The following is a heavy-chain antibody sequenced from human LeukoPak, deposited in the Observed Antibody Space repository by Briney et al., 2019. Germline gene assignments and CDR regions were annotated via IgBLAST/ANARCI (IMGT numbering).Heavy chain of an antibody. J-gene: IGHJ4*02. CDR3: AREAVSGPFEY. V-gene: IGHV4-61*02. CDR2: IYTDGAI. D-gene: IGHD6-19*01. CDR1: GGSVSRGYYY. Sequence: SQTLSLTCTVSGGSVSRGYYYWSWIRQPAGERLEGIGRIYTDGAIYYNPSLKSRVTISLDTSKNHFSLKLTSVTAADTAVYYCAREAVSGPFEYWGQGTLVTVSS.